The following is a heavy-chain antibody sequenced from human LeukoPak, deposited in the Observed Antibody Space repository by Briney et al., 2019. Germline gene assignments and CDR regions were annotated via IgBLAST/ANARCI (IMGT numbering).Heavy chain of an antibody. CDR3: AREGREKVAAITNRYYNYYYLDL. J-gene: IGHJ6*03. CDR2: ISSSSSPI. CDR1: GGSISSYY. Sequence: PSETLSLTCTVSGGSISSYYWNWIRQPPGKGLEWVSYISSSSSPIYYADSVKSRFTISRDNAKNSLFLQMNSLKAADTAVYYCAREGREKVAAITNRYYNYYYLDLWGKGTTVTVSS. V-gene: IGHV3-48*01. D-gene: IGHD5-12*01.